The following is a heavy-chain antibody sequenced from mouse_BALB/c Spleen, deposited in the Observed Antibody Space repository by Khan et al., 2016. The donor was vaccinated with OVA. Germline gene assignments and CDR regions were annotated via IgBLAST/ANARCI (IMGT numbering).Heavy chain of an antibody. Sequence: QVQLQQSGAELAKPGASVKMSCKASGYTFTTYWRHWIKQRPGQGLEWIGYINPTSGFTDYNQKFKDKATLTADKSSSTAYMQLSSLTSDDSAVYYCARDRIDYWGQGTTLTVSS. J-gene: IGHJ2*01. V-gene: IGHV1-7*01. CDR2: INPTSGFT. CDR3: ARDRIDY. CDR1: GYTFTTYW.